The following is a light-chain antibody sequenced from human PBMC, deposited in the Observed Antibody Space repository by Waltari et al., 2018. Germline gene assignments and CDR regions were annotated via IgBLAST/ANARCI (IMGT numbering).Light chain of an antibody. Sequence: EIVLTQSPGPLSLSLGERATLSCKASQSVNRALAWYQQKPGQAPRLLIYGIFDRDAGTPDRFSGSGSGTDFSLTISRLEPEDFAVYYCQHYLRLPVTFGQGTRVEVK. V-gene: IGKV3-20*01. J-gene: IGKJ1*01. CDR3: QHYLRLPVT. CDR2: GIF. CDR1: QSVNRA.